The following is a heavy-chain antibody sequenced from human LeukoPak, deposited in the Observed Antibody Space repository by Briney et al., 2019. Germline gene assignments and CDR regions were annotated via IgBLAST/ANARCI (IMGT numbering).Heavy chain of an antibody. CDR1: GGTFSSYA. CDR2: IIPILGIA. J-gene: IGHJ6*02. CDR3: ARGAATVNYYYYYGMDV. V-gene: IGHV1-69*04. D-gene: IGHD2-15*01. Sequence: SVKVSCKASGGTFSSYAIGWVRQAPGQGFEWMGRIIPILGIANYAQKFQGRVTITADKSTSTAYMELSSLRSEDTAVYYCARGAATVNYYYYYGMDVWGQGTTVTVSS.